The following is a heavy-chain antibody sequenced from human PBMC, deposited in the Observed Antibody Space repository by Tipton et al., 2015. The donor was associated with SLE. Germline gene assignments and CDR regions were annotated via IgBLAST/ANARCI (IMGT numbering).Heavy chain of an antibody. CDR3: AGGSSSPVYF. Sequence: TLSLTCTVSGGSLSSSGYYWSWIRPHPGKGLEWIGYIYYSGSTYYNPSLKSRITIAIDTSNNQFSLRLISVTAADTAIYYCAGGSSSPVYFWGQGRLVTVSS. J-gene: IGHJ4*02. CDR2: IYYSGST. V-gene: IGHV4-31*03. CDR1: GGSLSSSGYY. D-gene: IGHD1-26*01.